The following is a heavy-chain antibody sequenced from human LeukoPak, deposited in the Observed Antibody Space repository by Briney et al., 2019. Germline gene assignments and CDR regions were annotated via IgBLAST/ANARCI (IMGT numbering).Heavy chain of an antibody. CDR3: VRDLVTVMTPGDDFDH. J-gene: IGHJ4*02. Sequence: GGSLRLSCAASGFTFSSYWMHWVRQAPGKGLVWVSRINEDGSTISYADSVRGRFTISRDNAKNTLYLQMNSLRAEDTAVYYCVRDLVTVMTPGDDFDHWGQGTLVTVSS. CDR1: GFTFSSYW. D-gene: IGHD4-23*01. V-gene: IGHV3-74*01. CDR2: INEDGSTI.